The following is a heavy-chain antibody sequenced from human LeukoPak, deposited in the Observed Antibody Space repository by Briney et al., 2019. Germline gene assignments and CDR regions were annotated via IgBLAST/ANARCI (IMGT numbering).Heavy chain of an antibody. Sequence: GGSLRLSCAASGFTFDDHAMHWVRQAPGKGLEWVSGISWNSGSIGYADSVKGRFTISRDNAKNSLYLQMNSLRAEDMALYYCAKGQYSSSWSYFDYWGQGTLVTVSS. CDR1: GFTFDDHA. J-gene: IGHJ4*02. D-gene: IGHD6-13*01. CDR3: AKGQYSSSWSYFDY. CDR2: ISWNSGSI. V-gene: IGHV3-9*03.